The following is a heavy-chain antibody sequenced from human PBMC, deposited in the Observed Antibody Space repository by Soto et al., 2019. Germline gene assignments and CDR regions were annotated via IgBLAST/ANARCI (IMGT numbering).Heavy chain of an antibody. CDR1: GVSIGSGDYY. V-gene: IGHV4-31*03. D-gene: IGHD4-17*01. CDR2: IYYSGST. CDR3: ATANPHLKYGDYVAFYYGMDV. Sequence: PSETLSLTCNVSGVSIGSGDYYWSWIRQPPGKGLEWIGYIYYSGSTYYNPSLKSRVTISVDTSKNQFSLKLSSVTAADKAVYYCATANPHLKYGDYVAFYYGMDVWGQGTTVTVSS. J-gene: IGHJ6*02.